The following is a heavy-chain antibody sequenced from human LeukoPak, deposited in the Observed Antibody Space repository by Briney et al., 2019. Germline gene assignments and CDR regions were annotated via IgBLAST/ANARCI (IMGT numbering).Heavy chain of an antibody. CDR3: ARVATPDVSSPLDF. D-gene: IGHD6-19*01. Sequence: PSETLSLTCAVSGGSITGFFWTWIRQPAGEGLQYIGRIFSSGGANYNPSLQSRVAMSVDTSQNLFSLKPTSVTAADTAVYFCARVATPDVSSPLDFWGQGILVTVSS. CDR2: IFSSGGA. V-gene: IGHV4-4*07. CDR1: GGSITGFF. J-gene: IGHJ4*02.